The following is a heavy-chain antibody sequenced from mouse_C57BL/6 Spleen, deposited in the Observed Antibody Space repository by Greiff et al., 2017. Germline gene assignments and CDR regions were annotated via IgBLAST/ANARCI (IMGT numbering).Heavy chain of an antibody. J-gene: IGHJ1*03. CDR2: IHPNSGST. CDR1: GYTFTSYW. CDR3: ARRGYYGSREGYFDV. V-gene: IGHV1-64*01. D-gene: IGHD1-1*01. Sequence: VQLQQPGAELVKPGASVKLSCNASGYTFTSYWMHWVKQRPGQGLEWIGMIHPNSGSTNYNEKFKSKATLTVDKSSSTAYMQLSSLTSEDSAVYYCARRGYYGSREGYFDVWGTGTTVTVSS.